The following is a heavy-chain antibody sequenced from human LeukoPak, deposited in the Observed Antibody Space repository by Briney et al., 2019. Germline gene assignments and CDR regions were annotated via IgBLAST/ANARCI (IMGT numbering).Heavy chain of an antibody. Sequence: GQSLKISCKGSGYSFTTYWIGWVRQVPEKGLEWMGSIYPDDSDTRYSPSFQGQVTISADKSISTAYLQWSSLKASDTAMYYCARQSSGYYSLDYWRQGSLVSVSS. D-gene: IGHD3-22*01. CDR3: ARQSSGYYSLDY. CDR2: IYPDDSDT. V-gene: IGHV5-51*01. CDR1: GYSFTTYW. J-gene: IGHJ4*02.